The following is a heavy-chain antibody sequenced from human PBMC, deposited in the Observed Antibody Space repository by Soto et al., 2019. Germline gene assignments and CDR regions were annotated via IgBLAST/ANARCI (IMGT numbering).Heavy chain of an antibody. Sequence: TLSLTCTVSGDSISGGNYYWTWIRQHPGRGLEWIGYIYYTGTTHYSPSLQSRVTMSVDTSKNQISLTLTSLPPADTAVYFCARLYTYGYYHFDHWGQGTLVTVSS. CDR1: GDSISGGNYY. CDR2: IYYTGTT. V-gene: IGHV4-31*03. J-gene: IGHJ4*02. CDR3: ARLYTYGYYHFDH. D-gene: IGHD3-22*01.